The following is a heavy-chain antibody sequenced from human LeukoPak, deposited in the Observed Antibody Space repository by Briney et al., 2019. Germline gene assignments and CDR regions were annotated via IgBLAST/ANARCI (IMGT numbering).Heavy chain of an antibody. CDR3: ASRPRADMGPLDY. D-gene: IGHD1-14*01. Sequence: GGSLRLSCAASGFTFSSCAMTWVRQAPGKGLEWVASISGDGTRTYYTDSVKGRFTISRDNSKNTLYLQMNSLRADETAIYYCASRPRADMGPLDYWGQGTLVTVST. V-gene: IGHV3-23*01. J-gene: IGHJ4*02. CDR1: GFTFSSCA. CDR2: ISGDGTRT.